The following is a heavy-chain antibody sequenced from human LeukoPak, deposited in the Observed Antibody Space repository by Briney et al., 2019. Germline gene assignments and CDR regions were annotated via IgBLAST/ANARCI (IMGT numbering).Heavy chain of an antibody. CDR3: APLAVAGTPRDY. J-gene: IGHJ4*02. V-gene: IGHV3-33*01. Sequence: PGGSLRLSCAASGFTFSSYGMHWVRQAPGKGLEWVAVIWYDGSNKYYADSVKGQFTISRDNSKNTLYLQMISLRAEDTAVYYCAPLAVAGTPRDYWGQGTLVTVSS. CDR1: GFTFSSYG. CDR2: IWYDGSNK. D-gene: IGHD6-19*01.